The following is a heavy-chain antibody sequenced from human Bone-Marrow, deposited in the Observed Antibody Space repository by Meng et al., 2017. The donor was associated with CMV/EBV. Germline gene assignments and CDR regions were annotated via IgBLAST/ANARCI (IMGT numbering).Heavy chain of an antibody. D-gene: IGHD6-13*01. CDR3: AKDKGQLAIYYYYYGMDV. CDR1: GFTFSSYA. J-gene: IGHJ6*02. Sequence: GESLKISCAASGFTFSSYAMHWVRQAPGKGLEWVAVISYDGSNKYYADSVKGRFTISRDNSKNTLYLQMNSLRAEDTAVYYCAKDKGQLAIYYYYYGMDVWGQGTTVTVSS. CDR2: ISYDGSNK. V-gene: IGHV3-30-3*01.